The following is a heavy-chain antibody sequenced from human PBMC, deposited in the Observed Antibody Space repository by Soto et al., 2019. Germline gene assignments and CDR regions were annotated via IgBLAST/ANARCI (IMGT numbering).Heavy chain of an antibody. CDR3: ARAMREYYGSGSYYNPYYYYGMDV. D-gene: IGHD3-10*01. CDR1: GYTFTGYY. V-gene: IGHV1-2*04. Sequence: GASVKVSCKASGYTFTGYYMHWVRQAPGQGLEWMGWINPNSGGTNYAQKFQGWVTMTRDTSISTAYMELSRLRSDDTAVYYCARAMREYYGSGSYYNPYYYYGMDVWGQGTTVTVSS. CDR2: INPNSGGT. J-gene: IGHJ6*02.